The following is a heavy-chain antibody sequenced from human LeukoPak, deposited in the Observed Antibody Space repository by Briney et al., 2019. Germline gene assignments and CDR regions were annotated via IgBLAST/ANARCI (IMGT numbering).Heavy chain of an antibody. V-gene: IGHV3-21*01. CDR2: ISSSSSYI. D-gene: IGHD2-15*01. CDR1: GFTFSNYE. J-gene: IGHJ4*02. CDR3: ARLSYCSGGSCPWYYFDY. Sequence: GGSLRLSCAASGFTFSNYEMNWVRQAPGKGLEWVSSISSSSSYIYYADSVKGRFTISRDNAKNSLYLQMNSLRAEDTAVYYCARLSYCSGGSCPWYYFDYWGQGTLVTVSS.